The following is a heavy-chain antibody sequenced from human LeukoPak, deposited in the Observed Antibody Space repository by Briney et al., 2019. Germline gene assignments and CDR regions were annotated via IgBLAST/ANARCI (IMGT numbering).Heavy chain of an antibody. CDR1: GLTVRSNY. D-gene: IGHD2-15*01. Sequence: GGSLRLSCAASGLTVRSNYISWVRQAPGKGLEWVSVIYSGGSTYYADSVKGRFTISRDISKNTVYLQMNSLRAEDTAVYYCASGVVVVAATTDYWGQGTLVTVSS. J-gene: IGHJ4*02. CDR2: IYSGGST. V-gene: IGHV3-66*01. CDR3: ASGVVVVAATTDY.